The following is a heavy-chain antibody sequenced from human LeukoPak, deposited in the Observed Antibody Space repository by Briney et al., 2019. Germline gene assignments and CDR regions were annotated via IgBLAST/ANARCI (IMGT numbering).Heavy chain of an antibody. CDR3: TTETMVRGVNNPTYYYYGMDV. CDR2: IKSKTDGGTT. CDR1: GFTFSNAW. V-gene: IGHV3-15*01. Sequence: GGSLRLSCAASGFTFSNAWMSWVRQAPGKGLEWVGRIKSKTDGGTTDYAAPVKGRFTIPRDDSKNTLYLRMNSLKTEDTAVYYCTTETMVRGVNNPTYYYYGMDVWGQGTTVTVSS. D-gene: IGHD3-10*01. J-gene: IGHJ6*02.